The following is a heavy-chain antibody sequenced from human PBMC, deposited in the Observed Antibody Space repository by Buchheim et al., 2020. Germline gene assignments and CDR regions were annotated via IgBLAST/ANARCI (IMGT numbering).Heavy chain of an antibody. Sequence: QVQLQESGPGLVKPSETLSLTCIVSGDSVSNYYWKWIRQPPGKRLEWIVHLSDRGKTHNNPSLNGRVTMSVDMSSNQVSLQLTSVTAADTAVYYCARIRGYSYSFGPWGQGAL. J-gene: IGHJ5*02. D-gene: IGHD2-21*01. CDR1: GDSVSNYY. CDR3: ARIRGYSYSFGP. V-gene: IGHV4-59*02. CDR2: LSDRGKT.